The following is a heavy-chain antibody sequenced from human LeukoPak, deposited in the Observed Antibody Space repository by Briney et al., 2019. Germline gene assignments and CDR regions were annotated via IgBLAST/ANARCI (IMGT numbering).Heavy chain of an antibody. CDR3: ARHVASGSYPYYFDY. J-gene: IGHJ4*02. Sequence: SETLSLTCTISAGSISSSSYYWGWIRQPPGKGLEWIGSIYYSGSTYYNPSLKSRVTISVDTSKNQFSLKLSSVTAADTAVYYYARHVASGSYPYYFDYWGQGTLVTVSS. V-gene: IGHV4-39*01. D-gene: IGHD1-26*01. CDR1: AGSISSSSYY. CDR2: IYYSGST.